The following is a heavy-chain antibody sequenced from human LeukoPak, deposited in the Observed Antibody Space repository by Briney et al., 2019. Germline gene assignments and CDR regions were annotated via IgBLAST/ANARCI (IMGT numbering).Heavy chain of an antibody. CDR2: ISGSGGST. J-gene: IGHJ5*02. CDR1: GFTFSSYA. CDR3: AKDRGSITIFGVVMGWFDP. V-gene: IGHV3-23*01. D-gene: IGHD3-3*01. Sequence: GGSVRLSCAASGFTFSSYAMSWVRQAPGKGLEWVSAISGSGGSTYYADSVKGRFTISRDNSNNTLYMQMNSLRAEDTAVYYCAKDRGSITIFGVVMGWFDPWGQGTLVTVSS.